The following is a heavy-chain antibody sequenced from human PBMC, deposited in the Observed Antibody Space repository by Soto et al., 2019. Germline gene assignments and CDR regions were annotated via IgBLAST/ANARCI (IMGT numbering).Heavy chain of an antibody. D-gene: IGHD3-16*02. V-gene: IGHV4-4*07. CDR2: IYSSGSN. CDR1: RDSISSTY. CDR3: ARGYVSRYTFGHDL. J-gene: IGHJ5*02. Sequence: SETLSLTCTVSRDSISSTYWSCVRQPAGRGLVWIGRIYSSGSNNYNPSLESRVTMSVDTSKNQFSLTLRSVTAADTAVYFCARGYVSRYTFGHDLWGQGTLVTVPS.